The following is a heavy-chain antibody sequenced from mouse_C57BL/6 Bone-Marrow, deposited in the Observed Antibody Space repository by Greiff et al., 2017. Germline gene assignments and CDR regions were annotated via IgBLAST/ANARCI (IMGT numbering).Heavy chain of an antibody. V-gene: IGHV1-55*01. CDR3: ARPYYSNNWYFDV. J-gene: IGHJ1*03. Sequence: QVQLQQPGAELVKPGASVKMSCKASGYTFTSYWITWVKQRPGQGLEWVGDIYPGSGSTNYNEKFKSKATLTVDTSSSTAYMQLSSLTSEDSAVYECARPYYSNNWYFDVWGTGTTVTVSS. CDR1: GYTFTSYW. CDR2: IYPGSGST. D-gene: IGHD2-5*01.